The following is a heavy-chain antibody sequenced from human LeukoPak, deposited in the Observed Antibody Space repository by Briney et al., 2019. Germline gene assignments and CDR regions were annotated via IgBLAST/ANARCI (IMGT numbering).Heavy chain of an antibody. V-gene: IGHV5-51*01. CDR3: ASAMDYYYYGMDV. CDR1: GYSFTSYW. CDR2: IYPGDSDT. J-gene: IGHJ6*02. Sequence: TGESLKISCKGSGYSFTSYWIGWVRLMPGKGLEWMGIIYPGDSDTRYSPSFQGQVTISADKSISTAYLQWSSLKASDTAMYYCASAMDYYYYGMDVWGQGTTVTVSS.